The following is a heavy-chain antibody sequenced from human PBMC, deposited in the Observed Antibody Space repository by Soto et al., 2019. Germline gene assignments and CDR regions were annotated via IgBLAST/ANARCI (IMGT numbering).Heavy chain of an antibody. CDR2: IIPIFGTA. J-gene: IGHJ6*02. D-gene: IGHD3-10*01. CDR1: GGTFSSYA. V-gene: IGHV1-69*13. Sequence: GASVKVSCKASGGTFSSYAISWVRQAPGQGLEWMGGIIPIFGTANYAQKFQGRVTITADESTSTAYMELSSLRSEDTAVYYCASSFEGFGENQYGMDVWGQGTTVTVSS. CDR3: ASSFEGFGENQYGMDV.